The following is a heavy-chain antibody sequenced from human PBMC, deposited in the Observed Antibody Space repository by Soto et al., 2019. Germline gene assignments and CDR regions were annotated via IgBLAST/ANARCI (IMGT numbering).Heavy chain of an antibody. J-gene: IGHJ3*02. CDR1: GFSFSTYS. Sequence: EVRLVESGGGLVKPGGSLRLSCAASGFSFSTYSMNWVRQAPGKGLEWVSSISSSSNFIYYADSVKGRFTISRDNAKNSLYLQMNSLRAEDTAVYYCAGDATLVAFDIWGQGTMVTVSS. V-gene: IGHV3-21*01. D-gene: IGHD1-26*01. CDR2: ISSSSNFI. CDR3: AGDATLVAFDI.